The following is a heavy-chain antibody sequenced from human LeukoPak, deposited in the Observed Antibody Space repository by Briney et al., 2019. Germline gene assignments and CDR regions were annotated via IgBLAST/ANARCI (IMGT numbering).Heavy chain of an antibody. Sequence: PSQTLSLTCAISGDSVSSNSAAWNWIRQSPSRGLEGLGRTYYRSKWYNDYAVSVKSRLTIKPDTSKNHFSLQLNSVTPEGTAVYYCARSSGSGYDYWGQGTLVTVSS. J-gene: IGHJ4*02. CDR3: ARSSGSGYDY. D-gene: IGHD1-26*01. CDR1: GDSVSSNSAA. V-gene: IGHV6-1*01. CDR2: TYYRSKWYN.